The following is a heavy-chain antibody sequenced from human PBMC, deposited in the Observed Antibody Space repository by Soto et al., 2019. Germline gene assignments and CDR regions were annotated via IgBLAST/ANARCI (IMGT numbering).Heavy chain of an antibody. CDR2: IIPIFGTA. CDR3: ARSYCSSTSCYPPSGYYYYGMDV. J-gene: IGHJ6*02. V-gene: IGHV1-69*01. CDR1: GGTFSSYA. Sequence: QVQLVQSGAEVKKPGSSVKVSCKASGGTFSSYAISWVRQAPGQGLEWMGGIIPIFGTANYAQKFQGRVTITADESTSTGYMELSSLRSEDTAVYYCARSYCSSTSCYPPSGYYYYGMDVWGQGTTVTVSS. D-gene: IGHD2-2*01.